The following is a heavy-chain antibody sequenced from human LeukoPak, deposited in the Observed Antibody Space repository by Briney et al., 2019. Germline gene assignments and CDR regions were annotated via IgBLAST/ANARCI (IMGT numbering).Heavy chain of an antibody. CDR2: IYSGGST. J-gene: IGHJ4*02. CDR3: ARDRGGGYDFWSGYYTFAY. CDR1: GFTVSSNY. Sequence: GGSLRLSCAASGFTVSSNYMSWVRQAPGKGLEWVSVIYSGGSTYYADSVKGRFTISRDNSKNTLYLQMNSLRAEDTAVYYCARDRGGGYDFWSGYYTFAYWGQGTLVTVSS. D-gene: IGHD3-3*01. V-gene: IGHV3-66*02.